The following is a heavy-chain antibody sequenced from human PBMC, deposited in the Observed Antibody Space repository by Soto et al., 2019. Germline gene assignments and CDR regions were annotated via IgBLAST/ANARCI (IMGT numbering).Heavy chain of an antibody. Sequence: EVQLLESGGGLVQPGGSLRLSCAASGFTFSSYAMSWVRQAPGKGLEWVSAISGSGGSTYYADSVKGRFSISRDNSKNTLYLQMNSLRAEDTAVYYCAKGGIQLWSGNWFDPWGQGTLVTVSS. CDR2: ISGSGGST. V-gene: IGHV3-23*01. CDR1: GFTFSSYA. D-gene: IGHD5-18*01. CDR3: AKGGIQLWSGNWFDP. J-gene: IGHJ5*02.